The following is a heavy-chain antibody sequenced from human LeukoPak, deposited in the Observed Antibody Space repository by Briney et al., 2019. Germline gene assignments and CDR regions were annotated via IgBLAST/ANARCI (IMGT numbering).Heavy chain of an antibody. CDR2: IGTGGSAI. D-gene: IGHD2-2*01. CDR3: VRGGYCSSTICYWYNAFDM. J-gene: IGHJ3*02. CDR1: GFTFSSYE. Sequence: GGSLRLSCAASGFTFSSYEMSWVRQAPGKGLEWVSYIGTGGSAIYYADSVKGRFTISRDNAKNSLYLQMNSLRAEDMAVYYCVRGGYCSSTICYWYNAFDMWGQGTMVTVSS. V-gene: IGHV3-48*03.